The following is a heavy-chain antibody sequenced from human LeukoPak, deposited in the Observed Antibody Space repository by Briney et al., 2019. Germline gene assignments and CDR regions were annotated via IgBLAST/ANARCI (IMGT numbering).Heavy chain of an antibody. CDR3: ARDLSDYYGSGTSLFDY. Sequence: GGSLRLSCAASGFTFSSYAMSWVRQAPGKGLEWVSAISGSGGSTYYADSVKGRFTISRDNSKNTLYLQMNSLRAEDTAVYYCARDLSDYYGSGTSLFDYWGQGTLVIVSS. J-gene: IGHJ4*02. V-gene: IGHV3-23*01. CDR1: GFTFSSYA. CDR2: ISGSGGST. D-gene: IGHD3-10*01.